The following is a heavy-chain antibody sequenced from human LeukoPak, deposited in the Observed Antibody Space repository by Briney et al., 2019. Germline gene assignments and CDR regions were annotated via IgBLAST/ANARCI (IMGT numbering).Heavy chain of an antibody. J-gene: IGHJ4*02. V-gene: IGHV4-30-4*01. CDR1: GGSISSGDYY. CDR3: AREGGSGSYYNRASDY. CDR2: IYYSGST. Sequence: SETLSLTCTVSGGSISSGDYYWSWIRQPPGKGLEWIGYIYYSGSTYYNPSLKSRVTISVDTSKNQFSLKLSSVTAADTAVYYCAREGGSGSYYNRASDYWGQGTLVTVSS. D-gene: IGHD3-10*01.